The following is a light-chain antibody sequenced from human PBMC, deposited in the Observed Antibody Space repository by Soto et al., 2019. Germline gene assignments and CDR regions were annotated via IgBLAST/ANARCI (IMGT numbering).Light chain of an antibody. Sequence: AIRMTQSPSALSASTGDRVTITCRASQGISSYLAWYQQKPGKAPKLLIYAASTLQSGVPSRFSGSGSGTDFTLTISSLQPEDFATYYCQQLNSYPLTFCGGTKVDIK. J-gene: IGKJ4*01. CDR1: QGISSY. CDR2: AAS. V-gene: IGKV1-8*01. CDR3: QQLNSYPLT.